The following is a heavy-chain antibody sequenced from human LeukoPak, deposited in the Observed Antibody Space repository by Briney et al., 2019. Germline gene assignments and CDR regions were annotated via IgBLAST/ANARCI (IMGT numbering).Heavy chain of an antibody. V-gene: IGHV4-39*01. CDR1: GGSISSSTYY. J-gene: IGHJ3*01. Sequence: SETLSLTCTVSGGSISSSTYYWGWIRQPPGKGLEWIGSIYYSGSAYNNPSLKSRVTIFVDTSKNQFSLKLSSVTATDTAVYYCARTYGDYDDAFDVWGQGTMVTVSS. D-gene: IGHD4-17*01. CDR2: IYYSGSA. CDR3: ARTYGDYDDAFDV.